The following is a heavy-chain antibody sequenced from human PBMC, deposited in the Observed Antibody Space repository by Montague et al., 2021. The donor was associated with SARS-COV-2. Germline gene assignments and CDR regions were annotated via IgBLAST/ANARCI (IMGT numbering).Heavy chain of an antibody. CDR1: GDSTSCPNCY. V-gene: IGHV4-39*01. J-gene: IGHJ5*02. Sequence: SETLSLTCTVSGDSTSCPNCYWGWIRQAPGKGLDWIGNIYNSGTTYYNPPLKSRPTISIDTSKNQLSLKLTSVTAADTAVYYCARHRNYGDHSLDNWFHPWGQGTLVTVSS. CDR2: IYNSGTT. CDR3: ARHRNYGDHSLDNWFHP. D-gene: IGHD4-17*01.